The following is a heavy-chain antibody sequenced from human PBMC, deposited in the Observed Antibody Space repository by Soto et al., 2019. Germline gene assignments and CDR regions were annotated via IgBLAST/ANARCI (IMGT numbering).Heavy chain of an antibody. J-gene: IGHJ3*02. CDR3: AHGRYNFGPVAFGI. CDR2: IYWDDDE. CDR1: GFSLSTSGVG. D-gene: IGHD1-1*01. Sequence: QITLKESGPTLVKPTQTLTLTCTFSGFSLSTSGVGVGWNRQPPGKDMEWLALIYWDDDERYRPSLRLRLTITKDTSKNQVVLTMTNIDTVDTGTYYCAHGRYNFGPVAFGIWGQGTIVTGFS. V-gene: IGHV2-5*02.